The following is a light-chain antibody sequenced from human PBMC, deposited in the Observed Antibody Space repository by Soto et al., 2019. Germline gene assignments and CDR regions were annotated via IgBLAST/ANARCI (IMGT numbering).Light chain of an antibody. J-gene: IGLJ2*01. CDR3: SSYAGSNNFVV. CDR1: SSDVGGYNY. V-gene: IGLV2-8*01. Sequence: QSALTQPPSASGSPGQSVTISCTGTSSDVGGYNYVSWYQQHPGKAPNLMIYEVSKRPSGVPDRFSGSKSGNTASLTVSGLQAEDEAAYYCSSYAGSNNFVVFGGGTKLTVL. CDR2: EVS.